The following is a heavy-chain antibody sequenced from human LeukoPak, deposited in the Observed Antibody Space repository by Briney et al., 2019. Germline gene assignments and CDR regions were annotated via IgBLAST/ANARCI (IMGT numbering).Heavy chain of an antibody. Sequence: GGSLRLSCAASGFTVSSNYMSWVRQAPGKGLEWVSVIYSGGSTYYADSVKGRFTISRDNSKNTLYLQMNSLRAEDTAVYYCARDLDDGDYVYGYWGQGTLVTVSS. CDR2: IYSGGST. CDR1: GFTVSSNY. J-gene: IGHJ4*02. D-gene: IGHD4-17*01. CDR3: ARDLDDGDYVYGY. V-gene: IGHV3-66*02.